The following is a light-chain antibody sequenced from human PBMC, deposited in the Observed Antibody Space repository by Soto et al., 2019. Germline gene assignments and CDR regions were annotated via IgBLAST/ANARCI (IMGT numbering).Light chain of an antibody. J-gene: IGKJ4*01. V-gene: IGKV3-15*01. CDR2: ATS. Sequence: EIVVTQSPATLSVSPGERATLSCRASQSVGNNFAWYQQKPDQAPRLLIFATSTRATGVPARFSGSGSGTEFTLTISSLQSEDFAVYYCQQYSDWPLTFGGGTKVEIE. CDR1: QSVGNN. CDR3: QQYSDWPLT.